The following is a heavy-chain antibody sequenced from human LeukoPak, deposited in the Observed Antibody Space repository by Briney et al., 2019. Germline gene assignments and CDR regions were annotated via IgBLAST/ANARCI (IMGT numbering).Heavy chain of an antibody. Sequence: SETLSLTCTVSGGSMSTYYWSWIRQPPGKGLEWIGYIYDSGSTNYNPSLKGRVTISVDTSKNLFSLKLSSVTAADTAVYYCARRGSGGRSFDYWGQGTLVTVSS. CDR1: GGSMSTYY. CDR2: IYDSGST. J-gene: IGHJ4*02. CDR3: ARRGSGGRSFDY. D-gene: IGHD3-10*01. V-gene: IGHV4-59*08.